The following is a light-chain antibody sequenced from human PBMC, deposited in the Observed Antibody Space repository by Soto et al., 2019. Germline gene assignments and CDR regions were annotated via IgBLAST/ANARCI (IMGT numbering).Light chain of an antibody. CDR3: QQSFSHPLT. CDR2: GAS. CDR1: KTLSNY. J-gene: IGKJ4*01. Sequence: DIQMTQSPSSVSASVGDRVTITCRASKTLSNYLTWFQQKPGKAPKVLIYGASTLQSGVPSRFSGSGSGAEFTLTISNLQPEDVATYHCQQSFSHPLTFGGGTKVEFK. V-gene: IGKV1-39*01.